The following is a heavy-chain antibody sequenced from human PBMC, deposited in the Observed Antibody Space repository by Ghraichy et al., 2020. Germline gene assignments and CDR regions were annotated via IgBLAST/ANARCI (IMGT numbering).Heavy chain of an antibody. CDR3: HRLVLHAVDI. CDR1: GYPFTAFD. J-gene: IGHJ3*02. Sequence: ASVKVSCKTSGYPFTAFDIHWVRQAPGQGLEWMGWIDANSGGTNYTQKFHDRITMTRDTSTNTAYMELSRLTSDDTAVYYCHRLVLHAVDIWGQGTLVIVSS. CDR2: IDANSGGT. V-gene: IGHV1-2*02. D-gene: IGHD6-19*01.